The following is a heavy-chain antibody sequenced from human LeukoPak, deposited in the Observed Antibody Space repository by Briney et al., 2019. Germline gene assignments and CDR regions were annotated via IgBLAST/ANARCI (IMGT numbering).Heavy chain of an antibody. CDR2: IKQDGSDR. J-gene: IGHJ4*02. D-gene: IGHD6-19*01. V-gene: IGHV3-7*03. CDR3: VKNLAVAGACFDS. Sequence: GGSLRLSCAASGFTFRNYWMSWVRQAPGTGLEWVANIKQDGSDRNYVTSVRGRFTISRDNAESSLYLQMNSLRAEDTAVYYCVKNLAVAGACFDSWGQGTLVTVSS. CDR1: GFTFRNYW.